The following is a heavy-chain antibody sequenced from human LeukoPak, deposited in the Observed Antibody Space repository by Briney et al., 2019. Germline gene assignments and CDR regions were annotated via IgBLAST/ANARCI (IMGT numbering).Heavy chain of an antibody. CDR3: ARSFLLGTPFDY. CDR1: GGSVSDSSYY. D-gene: IGHD1-1*01. CDR2: IYYSGNT. Sequence: SETLSLTCTVSGGSVSDSSYYWGWIRQPPGQGLQWIGSIYYSGNTYHNLSLKSRVTLSLDMSKNQFSLKLSSVTAADTAVYYCARSFLLGTPFDYWGQGTLVIVSS. V-gene: IGHV4-39*07. J-gene: IGHJ4*02.